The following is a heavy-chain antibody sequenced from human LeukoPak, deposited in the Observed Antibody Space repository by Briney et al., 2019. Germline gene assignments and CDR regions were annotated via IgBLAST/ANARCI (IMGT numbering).Heavy chain of an antibody. CDR2: IYTSGST. V-gene: IGHV4-61*02. D-gene: IGHD3-16*02. J-gene: IGHJ4*02. Sequence: SQTLSLTCSVSGGSISSGSYYWSWIRQPAGKGLEWIGRIYTSGSTKYNPSLKSRVTISLDTSKNQYSLKVTSVTASDTAVYYCARRYYDYVWGSYRRAPFDYWGQGTLVTVSS. CDR3: ARRYYDYVWGSYRRAPFDY. CDR1: GGSISSGSYY.